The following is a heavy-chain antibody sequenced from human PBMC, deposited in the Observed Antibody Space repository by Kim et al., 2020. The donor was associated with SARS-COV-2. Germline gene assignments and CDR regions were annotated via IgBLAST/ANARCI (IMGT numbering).Heavy chain of an antibody. CDR2: ISYDGSNK. CDR3: ANAPGWRFGELNYYYGMDV. V-gene: IGHV3-30*18. D-gene: IGHD3-10*01. Sequence: GGSLRLSCAASGFTFSSYGMHWVRQAPGKGLEWVAVISYDGSNKYYADSVKGRFTISRDNSKNTLYLQMNSLRAEDTAVYYCANAPGWRFGELNYYYGMDVWGQGTTVTVSS. J-gene: IGHJ6*02. CDR1: GFTFSSYG.